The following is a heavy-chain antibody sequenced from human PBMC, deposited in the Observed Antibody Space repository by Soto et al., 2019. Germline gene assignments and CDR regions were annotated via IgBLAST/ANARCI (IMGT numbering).Heavy chain of an antibody. V-gene: IGHV3-66*01. J-gene: IGHJ4*02. CDR1: GFSVADNY. CDR3: ALDSSLDY. Sequence: PGGSLRLSCAVSGFSVADNYVAWLRQAPGKGLQWVSLIFSGGSTHYADSVTGRFTISRDSSTNSLSLQMKNLTVEDTAFYYCALDSSLDYWGQGILVTVSS. CDR2: IFSGGST. D-gene: IGHD3-22*01.